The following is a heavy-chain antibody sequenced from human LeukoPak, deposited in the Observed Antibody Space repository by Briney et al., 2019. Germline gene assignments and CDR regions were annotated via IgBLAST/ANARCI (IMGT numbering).Heavy chain of an antibody. Sequence: GGSLRLSCAASGFTFSSYAMSWVRQAPGKGLEWVSAISGSGGSTYYADSVKGRFTISRDNSKNTLYLQMNSLRAEDTAVYYCARGSGVLRYFDWLLLGYWGQGTLVTVSS. V-gene: IGHV3-23*01. CDR1: GFTFSSYA. CDR3: ARGSGVLRYFDWLLLGY. J-gene: IGHJ4*02. CDR2: ISGSGGST. D-gene: IGHD3-9*01.